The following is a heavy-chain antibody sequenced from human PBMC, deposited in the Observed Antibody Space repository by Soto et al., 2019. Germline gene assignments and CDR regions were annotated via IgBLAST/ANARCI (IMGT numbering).Heavy chain of an antibody. Sequence: QVQLVQSGAQVKKPGSSVRVSCKASVGSFNTYAISWVRQAPGLGLEWMGGIIAAFGRVTYAQKFQGRVTITADESTSTVYMELSRLRSDATDIEYCADLSLGSCLTTTGPPDYWGQGTLGTVSS. J-gene: IGHJ4*02. CDR2: IIAAFGRV. CDR3: ADLSLGSCLTTTGPPDY. CDR1: VGSFNTYA. D-gene: IGHD3-22*01. V-gene: IGHV1-69*12.